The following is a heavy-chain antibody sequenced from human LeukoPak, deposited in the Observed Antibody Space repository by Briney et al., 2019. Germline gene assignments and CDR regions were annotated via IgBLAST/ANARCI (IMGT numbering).Heavy chain of an antibody. D-gene: IGHD1-20*01. CDR2: INQSGST. J-gene: IGHJ4*02. V-gene: IGHV4-34*01. CDR1: SESFSDYY. Sequence: SETLSLTCAVHSESFSDYYWTWISQPPGKGLEWIGEINQSGSTNCIPSLKSRVTISVDTSKNQFSLKLNSVTAADTAVYYCARATSNWNYFDYWGQGTLITVSS. CDR3: ARATSNWNYFDY.